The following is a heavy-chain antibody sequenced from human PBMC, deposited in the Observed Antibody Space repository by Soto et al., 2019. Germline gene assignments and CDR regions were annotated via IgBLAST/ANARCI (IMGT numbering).Heavy chain of an antibody. Sequence: EVQLVESGGDLVKPGGSLSLSCAASGFTFSSYNMNWVRQAPGKGLEWLSSISSSSTYIYYAHSVKGRFTISRDNARNSLYLQMNSLSAEDTAVYYCARGWLRDPGMHWGQGTLVTVSS. CDR3: ARGWLRDPGMH. CDR2: ISSSSTYI. V-gene: IGHV3-21*01. J-gene: IGHJ4*02. D-gene: IGHD5-12*01. CDR1: GFTFSSYN.